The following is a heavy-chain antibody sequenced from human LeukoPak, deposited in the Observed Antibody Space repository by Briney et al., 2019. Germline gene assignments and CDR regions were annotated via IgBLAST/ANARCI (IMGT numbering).Heavy chain of an antibody. J-gene: IGHJ4*02. CDR1: GGSFSGYY. Sequence: SETLSLTCAVYGGSFSGYYWSWIRQPPGKGLEWIGEINHSGSTNYNPSLKSRVTISVDTSKNQFSLKLSSVTAADTAVYYCARGEVAVAGHDYWGQGTLVTVSP. CDR3: ARGEVAVAGHDY. CDR2: INHSGST. V-gene: IGHV4-34*01. D-gene: IGHD6-19*01.